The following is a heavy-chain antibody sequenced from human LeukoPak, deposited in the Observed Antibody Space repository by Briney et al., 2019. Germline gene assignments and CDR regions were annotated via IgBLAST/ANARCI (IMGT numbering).Heavy chain of an antibody. Sequence: SETLSLTCTVSGGSISSYYWSWIRHPPGTGLEWIGYIYYSGSTNYNPSLKSRVTISVDTSKNQFSLKLSSVTAADTAVYYCARDIDTMTNAFDIWGQGTMVTVSS. CDR2: IYYSGST. J-gene: IGHJ3*02. V-gene: IGHV4-59*01. D-gene: IGHD3-22*01. CDR1: GGSISSYY. CDR3: ARDIDTMTNAFDI.